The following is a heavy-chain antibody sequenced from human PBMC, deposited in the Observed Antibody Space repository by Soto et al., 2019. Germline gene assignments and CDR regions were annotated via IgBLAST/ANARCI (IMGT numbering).Heavy chain of an antibody. V-gene: IGHV3-66*01. CDR3: ARESGSGSYPFDY. Sequence: EVQLVESGGGLVQPGGSLRLSCAASGFTVSINYMTWVRQAPGKGLEWVSIIYSGGSTYYADSVKGRFTISRDNSKNTLYLQMNSLRAEDTAVYYCARESGSGSYPFDYWGREPWSPSPQ. J-gene: IGHJ4*02. CDR2: IYSGGST. CDR1: GFTVSINY. D-gene: IGHD3-10*01.